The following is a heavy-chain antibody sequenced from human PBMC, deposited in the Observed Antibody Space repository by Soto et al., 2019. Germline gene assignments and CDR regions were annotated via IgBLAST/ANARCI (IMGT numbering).Heavy chain of an antibody. CDR2: ISYDGSNK. V-gene: IGHV3-30*18. CDR3: AKVDRVYYCDSCGLDN. CDR1: GFTFSSYG. J-gene: IGHJ4*02. D-gene: IGHD3-22*01. Sequence: GGSLRLSCAASGFTFSSYGMHWVRQAPGKGLEWVAVISYDGSNKYYADSVKGRFTISRDNSKNTLYRQMNSLRAEDTAVYYCAKVDRVYYCDSCGLDNRAEGALVT.